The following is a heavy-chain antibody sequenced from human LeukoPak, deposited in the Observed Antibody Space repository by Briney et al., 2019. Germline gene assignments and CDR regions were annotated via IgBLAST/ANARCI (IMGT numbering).Heavy chain of an antibody. J-gene: IGHJ4*02. CDR1: GGSISSYY. CDR3: ARTPFIRCLFDY. CDR2: IYYSGST. Sequence: SETLSLTCTVSGGSISSYYWSWIRQPPGKGLEWIGYIYYSGSTNYNPSLKSRVTISVDTSKNQFSLKLSSVTAADTAVYYCARTPFIRCLFDYWGQGTLVTVSS. V-gene: IGHV4-59*12. D-gene: IGHD2-15*01.